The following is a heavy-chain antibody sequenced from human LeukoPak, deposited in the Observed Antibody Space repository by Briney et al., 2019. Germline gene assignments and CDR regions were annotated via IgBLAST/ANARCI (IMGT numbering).Heavy chain of an antibody. Sequence: SETLSLTCTVSGGSISRGDYYWSWIRQPPGKGLEWIAYMYYSGSTYYNPSLKSRVTMSADTSKNQLSLKRSSVTAADTAVYYCARPYYYDSRIDPWGQGILVTVSS. D-gene: IGHD3-22*01. CDR1: GGSISRGDYY. J-gene: IGHJ5*02. V-gene: IGHV4-30-4*01. CDR3: ARPYYYDSRIDP. CDR2: MYYSGST.